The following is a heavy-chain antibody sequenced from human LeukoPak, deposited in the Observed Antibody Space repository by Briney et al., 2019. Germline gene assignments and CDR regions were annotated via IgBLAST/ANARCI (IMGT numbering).Heavy chain of an antibody. D-gene: IGHD2-21*01. CDR1: GGSISSGSYY. Sequence: SETLSLTCTVSGGSISSGSYYWSWIRQPAGKGLEWIGRIYTSGSTNYNPSLKSRVTISVDTSKNQFSLKLSSVTAADTAVYYCARGLVWGLEAYYFDYWGQGTLVTVSS. J-gene: IGHJ4*02. V-gene: IGHV4-61*02. CDR2: IYTSGST. CDR3: ARGLVWGLEAYYFDY.